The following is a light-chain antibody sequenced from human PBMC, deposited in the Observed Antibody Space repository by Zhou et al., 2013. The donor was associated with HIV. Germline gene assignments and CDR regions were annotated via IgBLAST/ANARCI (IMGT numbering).Light chain of an antibody. J-gene: IGKJ1*01. CDR3: LQHNSLPQT. CDR2: AAS. V-gene: IGKV1-27*01. Sequence: DIQMTQSPSSLSASVGERVTITCRASQGISNYLAWYQQRPGKVPKLLIYAASTLQSGVPSRFSGSGSGTDFTLTISSLQLEDFATYYCLQHNSLPQTFGQGTKVGNQT. CDR1: QGISNY.